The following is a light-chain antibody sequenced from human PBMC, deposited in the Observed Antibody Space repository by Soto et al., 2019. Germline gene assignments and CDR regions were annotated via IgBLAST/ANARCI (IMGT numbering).Light chain of an antibody. CDR2: VAF. CDR3: KRYFTSSWT. CDR1: HNIYNR. V-gene: IGKV1-5*03. Sequence: DIQMTQSPSTLSASVGDRVTITCRASHNIYNRLAWYQQTPGKAPKLLIYVAFSIESGVPSRFSGSGSGTEFTLTISSLQPNDFPTDYCKRYFTSSWTFGQGTKVESK. J-gene: IGKJ1*01.